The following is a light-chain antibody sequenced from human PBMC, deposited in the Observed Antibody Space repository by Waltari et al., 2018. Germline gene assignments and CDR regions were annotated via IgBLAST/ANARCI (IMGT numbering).Light chain of an antibody. CDR2: GNN. Sequence: QSVLTQPPSVSGAPGQRATISCTGSSSNIGAGSYVHWYQQLPGTAPNLLIYGNNNRPSGVPDRFSGSKSGTSASLAITGLQAEDEANYYCQSYDTNLVVFGGGTKLTVL. CDR3: QSYDTNLVV. V-gene: IGLV1-40*01. J-gene: IGLJ2*01. CDR1: SSNIGAGSY.